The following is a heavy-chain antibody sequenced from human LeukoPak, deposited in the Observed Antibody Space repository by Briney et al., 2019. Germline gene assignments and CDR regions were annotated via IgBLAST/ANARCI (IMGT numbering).Heavy chain of an antibody. J-gene: IGHJ6*03. Sequence: PSETLSLTCTVSGGSIRSYYWSWIRQPPGKGLEWIGYIYDSGTTKYNPSLKSRVTISLDTSKNLFSLNLSSVTAADTAVYYCARGWIQLEYYHYYYMDVWGKGTTVTVSS. CDR2: IYDSGTT. CDR3: ARGWIQLEYYHYYYMDV. D-gene: IGHD5-24*01. V-gene: IGHV4-59*01. CDR1: GGSIRSYY.